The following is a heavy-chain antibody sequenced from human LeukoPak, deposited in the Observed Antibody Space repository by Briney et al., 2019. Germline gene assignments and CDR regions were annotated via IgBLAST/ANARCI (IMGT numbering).Heavy chain of an antibody. D-gene: IGHD3-22*01. J-gene: IGHJ3*02. CDR3: AKLGEYYYDSSGYYVRPDAFDI. CDR1: GFTVSSNY. CDR2: ISGSGGST. V-gene: IGHV3-23*01. Sequence: GGSLRLSCAASGFTVSSNYMSWVHQAPGKGLEWVSAISGSGGSTYYADFVKGRFTISRDNSKNTLYLQMNSLRAEDTAVYYCAKLGEYYYDSSGYYVRPDAFDIWGQGTMVTVSS.